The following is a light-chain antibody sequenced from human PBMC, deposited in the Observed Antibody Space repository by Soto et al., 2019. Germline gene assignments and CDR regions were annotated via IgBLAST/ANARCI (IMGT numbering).Light chain of an antibody. CDR1: QGITNS. CDR3: QKYDSAPT. Sequence: DIPLTQSPSSLSASVGDRVTITCRASQGITNSLAWYQQKPGKVPKLLIYGASTLQSGVPSRFSGSVSGTDFTLTISSLQPEDVATYYCQKYDSAPTFGPGTKVEI. J-gene: IGKJ1*01. CDR2: GAS. V-gene: IGKV1-27*01.